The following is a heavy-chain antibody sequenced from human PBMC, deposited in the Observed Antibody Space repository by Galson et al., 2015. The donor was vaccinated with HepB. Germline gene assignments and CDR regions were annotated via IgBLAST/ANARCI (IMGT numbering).Heavy chain of an antibody. CDR1: GGTFSSYA. CDR2: IIPIFGTA. J-gene: IGHJ4*02. CDR3: ALHSGSYSPESTFDY. D-gene: IGHD1-26*01. Sequence: SVKVSCKASGGTFSSYAINWVRQAPGQGLEWMGGIIPIFGTANYAQKFQGRVTITADESTSTAYMELSSLRSEDTAVYYCALHSGSYSPESTFDYWGQGTLVTVSS. V-gene: IGHV1-69*13.